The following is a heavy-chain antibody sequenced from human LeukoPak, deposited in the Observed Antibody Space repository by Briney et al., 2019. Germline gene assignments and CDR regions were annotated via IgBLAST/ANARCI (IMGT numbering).Heavy chain of an antibody. CDR2: IKQDGTEK. J-gene: IGHJ4*02. CDR3: ARDYYYRLDY. CDR1: GFTFSTYW. Sequence: GRSLRLSCAASGFTFSTYWMSWVRQAPGKGLEWVANIKQDGTEKYYVDSVKGRSTISRDNAKNSLYLQMNSLRAEDTAVYYCARDYYYRLDYWGQGTLVTVSS. D-gene: IGHD3-22*01. V-gene: IGHV3-7*04.